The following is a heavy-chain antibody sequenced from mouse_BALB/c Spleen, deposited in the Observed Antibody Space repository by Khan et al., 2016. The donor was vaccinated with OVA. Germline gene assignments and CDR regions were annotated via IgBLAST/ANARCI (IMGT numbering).Heavy chain of an antibody. Sequence: DLVEPGASVKLSCKASGYTFTSYWINWIKERPGQGLEWIGQIGPGSGSAYYNELFKGRATLTVDTSSSTVYIQLSSLSSEDSAVXFCSKSNFLGPGSYAMDYWGQGTSVTVSS. CDR2: IGPGSGSA. D-gene: IGHD3-1*01. CDR1: GYTFTSYW. V-gene: IGHV1S41*01. J-gene: IGHJ4*01. CDR3: SKSNFLGPGSYAMDY.